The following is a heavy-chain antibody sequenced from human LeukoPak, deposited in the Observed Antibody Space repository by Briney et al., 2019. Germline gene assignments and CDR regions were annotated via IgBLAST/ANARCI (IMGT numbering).Heavy chain of an antibody. V-gene: IGHV4-59*01. Sequence: SETLSLTCTVSGGSIGSYYWSWIRQPPGKGLEWIGYIYYSGSTNYNPSLKSRVTISVDTSKNRFSLKLSSVTAADTAVYYCAREGIAAAGTDYYYGMDVWGKGTTVTVSS. D-gene: IGHD6-13*01. J-gene: IGHJ6*04. CDR2: IYYSGST. CDR3: AREGIAAAGTDYYYGMDV. CDR1: GGSIGSYY.